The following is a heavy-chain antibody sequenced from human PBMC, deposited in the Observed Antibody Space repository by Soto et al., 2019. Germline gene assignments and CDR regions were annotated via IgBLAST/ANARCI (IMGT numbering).Heavy chain of an antibody. CDR2: INHSGST. D-gene: IGHD6-19*01. CDR3: ARSIAVAGTRMSY. CDR1: GGSFSGYY. V-gene: IGHV4-34*01. Sequence: QVQLQQWGAGLLKPSETLSLTCAVYGGSFSGYYWSWIRQPPGKGLEWIGEINHSGSTNYNPSLKSRVTISVDTSKHQFSLKLSSVTAADTAVYYCARSIAVAGTRMSYWGQGTLVTVSS. J-gene: IGHJ4*02.